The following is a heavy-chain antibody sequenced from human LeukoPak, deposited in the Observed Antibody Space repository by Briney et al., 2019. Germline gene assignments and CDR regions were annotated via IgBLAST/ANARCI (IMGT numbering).Heavy chain of an antibody. CDR2: ISSSGSTI. D-gene: IGHD3-9*01. V-gene: IGHV3-11*01. Sequence: GGSLRLSCAASGFTFSDYYMSWIRQAPGKGLEWVSYISSSGSTIYYADSVKGRFTISRDNAKNLLYLKMNSLGAEDTAVYYCARDGRGYFDWYPYDYWGQGTLVTVSS. J-gene: IGHJ4*02. CDR1: GFTFSDYY. CDR3: ARDGRGYFDWYPYDY.